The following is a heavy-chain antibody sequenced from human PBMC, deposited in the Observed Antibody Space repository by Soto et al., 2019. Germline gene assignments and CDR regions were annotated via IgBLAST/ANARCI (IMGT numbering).Heavy chain of an antibody. CDR1: GGTFSSYR. V-gene: IGHV1-69*13. D-gene: IGHD6-13*01. CDR3: ARDSGAKLSSS. J-gene: IGHJ4*02. CDR2: IVPVYRTA. Sequence: ASVKVSCKASGGTFSSYRFNWVRQARGQGLEWLGGIVPVYRTADYAQKFQGRVTITADESTRTVYLELSSLKSQDTALYYCARDSGAKLSSSWGQGTLVTVSS.